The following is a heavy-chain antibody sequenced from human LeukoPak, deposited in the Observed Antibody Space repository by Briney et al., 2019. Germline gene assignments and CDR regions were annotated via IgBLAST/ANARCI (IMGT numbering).Heavy chain of an antibody. CDR2: ISGSGGGST. J-gene: IGHJ4*02. Sequence: PGGSLRLSCAASGFTFSGYAMSWVRQAPGKGLEWVSGISGSGGGSTYDADSVKGRFTISRDNAKNTLYLQMNSLRAEDTAVYYCARDYYDSSGYYYFDYWGQGTLVTVSS. CDR1: GFTFSGYA. D-gene: IGHD3-22*01. V-gene: IGHV3-23*01. CDR3: ARDYYDSSGYYYFDY.